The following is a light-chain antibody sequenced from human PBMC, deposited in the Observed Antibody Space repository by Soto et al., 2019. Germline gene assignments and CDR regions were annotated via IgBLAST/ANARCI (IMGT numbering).Light chain of an antibody. Sequence: QSALTQPRSVSGSPGQSITISCTGSSSDVGSYNYVSWYQQHPGQAPKFMIYDVNKRPSGVSHRFSGSKSGNTASLTISGLQADDESAYYCPSYARSYPFLFRSGTTLTVL. CDR2: DVN. V-gene: IGLV2-11*01. CDR3: PSYARSYPFL. CDR1: SSDVGSYNY. J-gene: IGLJ1*01.